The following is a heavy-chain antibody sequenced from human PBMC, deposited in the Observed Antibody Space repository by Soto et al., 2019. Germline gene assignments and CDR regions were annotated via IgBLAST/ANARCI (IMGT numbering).Heavy chain of an antibody. Sequence: SETLSLTCAVYGGSFSGYYWSWIRQPPGKGLEWIGEINHGGTTYYNPSLKSRVTISEDTSRNQFSLRLSSVTAADTAVYYCARNYYDGSGFFFWGQGTLVTVSS. CDR1: GGSFSGYY. CDR3: ARNYYDGSGFFF. CDR2: INHGGTT. J-gene: IGHJ4*01. V-gene: IGHV4-34*01. D-gene: IGHD3-22*01.